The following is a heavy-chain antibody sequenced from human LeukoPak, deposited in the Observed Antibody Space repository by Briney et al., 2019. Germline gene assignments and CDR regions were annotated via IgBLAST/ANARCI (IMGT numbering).Heavy chain of an antibody. V-gene: IGHV4-34*01. D-gene: IGHD6-19*01. CDR3: ARAKEIAVAGPLFDY. CDR1: GGSFSGYY. CDR2: INHSGST. Sequence: SETLSLTCAVYGGSFSGYYWSWIRQPPGKGLEWIGEINHSGSTNYNPSLKSRVTISLDTSKKQFSLNLSSVTAADTAVYYCARAKEIAVAGPLFDYWGQGTLVTVSS. J-gene: IGHJ4*02.